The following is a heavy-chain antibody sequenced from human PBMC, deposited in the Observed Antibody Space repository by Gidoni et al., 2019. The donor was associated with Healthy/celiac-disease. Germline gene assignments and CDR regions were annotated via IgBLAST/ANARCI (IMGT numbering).Heavy chain of an antibody. CDR1: GGSISSYY. D-gene: IGHD6-19*01. J-gene: IGHJ4*02. CDR2: IYYSGST. V-gene: IGHV4-59*08. CDR3: ARRLFSSGNDY. Sequence: QVQLQESGPGLVKPSETLSLPCTVSGGSISSYYWSWIRQPPGKGLEWIGYIYYSGSTNYNPPLKSRVTISVDTSKNQFSLKLSSVTAADTAVYYCARRLFSSGNDYWGQGTLVTVSS.